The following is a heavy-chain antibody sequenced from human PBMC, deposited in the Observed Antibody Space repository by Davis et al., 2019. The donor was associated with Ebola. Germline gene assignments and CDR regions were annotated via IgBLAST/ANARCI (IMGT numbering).Heavy chain of an antibody. CDR2: VSFDGSNK. J-gene: IGHJ6*02. Sequence: GESLKISCAVSGFSFRSYGMHWVRQAPGKGLEWVAVVSFDGSNKYYADSVKGRFTISRDNSKNTLYLQMNSLRAEDTAVYYCARGPPSLSYYYYYGMDVWGQGTTVTVSS. V-gene: IGHV3-30*03. CDR1: GFSFRSYG. CDR3: ARGPPSLSYYYYYGMDV.